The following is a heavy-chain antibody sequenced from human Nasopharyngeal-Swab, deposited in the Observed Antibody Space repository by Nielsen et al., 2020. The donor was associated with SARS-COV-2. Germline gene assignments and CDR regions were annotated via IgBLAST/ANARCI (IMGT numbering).Heavy chain of an antibody. J-gene: IGHJ6*02. D-gene: IGHD6-6*01. V-gene: IGHV6-1*01. Sequence: SCAISGDSVSSNSAAWNWIRQSPSRGLEWLGRTYYRSKWYNDYAVSVKSRITINPDTSKNQFSLQLNSVTPEDTAVYYCARDKGRGGRSGGGSSSSPYYYYGMDVWGQGTTVTVSS. CDR1: GDSVSSNSAA. CDR2: TYYRSKWYN. CDR3: ARDKGRGGRSGGGSSSSPYYYYGMDV.